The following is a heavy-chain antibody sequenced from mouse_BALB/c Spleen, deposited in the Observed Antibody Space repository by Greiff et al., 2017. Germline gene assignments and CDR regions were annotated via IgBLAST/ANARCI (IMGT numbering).Heavy chain of an antibody. Sequence: VHVKQSGAELVRPGALVKLSCTASGFNIKDYYMHWVKQRPEQGLEWIGWIDPENGNTIYDPKFQGKASITADTSSNTAYLQLISLTSEDTAVYYCAGSYLYWGQGTTLTVSS. CDR3: AGSYLY. V-gene: IGHV14-1*02. D-gene: IGHD1-1*02. J-gene: IGHJ2*01. CDR1: GFNIKDYY. CDR2: IDPENGNT.